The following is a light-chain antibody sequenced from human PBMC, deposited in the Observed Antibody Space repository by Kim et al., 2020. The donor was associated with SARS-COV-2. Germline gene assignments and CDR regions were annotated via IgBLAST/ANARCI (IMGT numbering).Light chain of an antibody. CDR2: DVI. CDR3: CSYAGSSTFVV. V-gene: IGLV2-23*02. CDR1: SSDVGNYNL. J-gene: IGLJ2*01. Sequence: QSALTQPASVSGSPGQSITISCTGTSSDVGNYNLVSWYQQHPGKAPKLVIYDVIKRPSGVSNRFSGSKSGNTASLTISGLQAEDEADYYCCSYAGSSTFVVFGGGTQPTVL.